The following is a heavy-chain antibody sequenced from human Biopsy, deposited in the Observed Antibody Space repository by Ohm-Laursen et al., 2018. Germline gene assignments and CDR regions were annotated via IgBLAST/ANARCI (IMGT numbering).Heavy chain of an antibody. CDR1: GGSMTGYE. V-gene: IGHV4-59*01. J-gene: IGHJ3*02. CDR3: ARVEAGTYDALDI. D-gene: IGHD1-26*01. CDR2: IYYSGGT. Sequence: GTLSLTCSVSGGSMTGYEWSWIRLAPGKGLEWIGYIYYSGGTKYNPSLASRVTFSVDMSKSQFSLKLYSVTADDTAAYYCARVEAGTYDALDIWGQGTLVAVSA.